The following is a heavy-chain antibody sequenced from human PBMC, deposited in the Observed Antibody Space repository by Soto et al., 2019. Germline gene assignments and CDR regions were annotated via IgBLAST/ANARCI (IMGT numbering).Heavy chain of an antibody. Sequence: QVQLVESGGGVVQPGRSLRLSCAASGFTFSSYAMHWVRQAPGKGLEWVAVISYDGSNKYYADSVKGRFTISRDNSKNTLYLQMNSLRAEDTAVYYCARVGRLPYFDWSLASGANNGYGMDVWGQGTTVTVSS. CDR1: GFTFSSYA. CDR2: ISYDGSNK. CDR3: ARVGRLPYFDWSLASGANNGYGMDV. D-gene: IGHD3-9*01. J-gene: IGHJ6*02. V-gene: IGHV3-30-3*01.